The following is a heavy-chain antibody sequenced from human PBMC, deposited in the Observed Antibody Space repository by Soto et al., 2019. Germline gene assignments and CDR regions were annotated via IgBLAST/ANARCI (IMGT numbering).Heavy chain of an antibody. Sequence: PGGSLRLSCAASGFTFSDYSMTWVRQAPGKGLEWVSSISDNSAYIYYADSVKGRVTISRDNAKNSLYLQMNSLRAEDTAVYYCARDGRIRRPDWYFDLWGRGTLVTVSS. J-gene: IGHJ2*01. CDR2: ISDNSAYI. D-gene: IGHD2-15*01. CDR3: ARDGRIRRPDWYFDL. CDR1: GFTFSDYS. V-gene: IGHV3-21*01.